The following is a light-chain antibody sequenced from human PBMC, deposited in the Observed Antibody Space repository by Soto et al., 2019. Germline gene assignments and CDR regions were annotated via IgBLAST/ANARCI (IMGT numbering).Light chain of an antibody. CDR2: AAS. CDR3: QQSHSVPRT. CDR1: QNVNTY. V-gene: IGKV1-39*01. J-gene: IGKJ1*01. Sequence: DIQMTQSPSSLSAFVGDRVTITCRASQNVNTYLNWYQHKPGTAPKLLIYAASSLQSGVPSRFGGSRSGTDFMLTITSLQPEDSATYYCQQSHSVPRTFGQGTKVEI.